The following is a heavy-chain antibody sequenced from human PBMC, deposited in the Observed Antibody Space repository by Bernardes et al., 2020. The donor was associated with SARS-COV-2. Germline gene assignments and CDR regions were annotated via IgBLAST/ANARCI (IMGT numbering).Heavy chain of an antibody. V-gene: IGHV3-23*01. CDR1: GFTFSSYA. CDR2: ISGSGGST. Sequence: GSLRLSCAASGFTFSSYAMSWVRQAPGKGLEWVSAISGSGGSTYYADSVKGRFTISRDNSKNTLYLQMNSLRAEDTAVYYCAKDVYCSSTSCYRHNNWFDPWGQGTLVTVSS. D-gene: IGHD2-2*02. CDR3: AKDVYCSSTSCYRHNNWFDP. J-gene: IGHJ5*02.